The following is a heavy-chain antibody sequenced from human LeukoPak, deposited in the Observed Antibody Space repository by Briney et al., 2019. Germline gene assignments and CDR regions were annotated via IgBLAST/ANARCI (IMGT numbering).Heavy chain of an antibody. J-gene: IGHJ4*02. CDR2: IYTSGST. D-gene: IGHD4-17*01. Sequence: SETLSLTCTVSGGSISSYYWSWIRRPAGKGLEWIGRIYTSGSTNYNPSLKSRVTMSVDTSKNQFSLKLSSVTVADTAVYYCARDGVTTGNFDYWGQGTLVTVSS. CDR3: ARDGVTTGNFDY. CDR1: GGSISSYY. V-gene: IGHV4-4*07.